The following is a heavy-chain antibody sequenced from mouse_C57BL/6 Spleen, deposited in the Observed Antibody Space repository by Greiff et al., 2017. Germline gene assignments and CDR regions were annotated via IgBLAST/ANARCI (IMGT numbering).Heavy chain of an antibody. J-gene: IGHJ2*01. CDR1: GYTFTSYW. CDR2: IYPGNSDT. Sequence: VQLQQSGTVLARPGASVKMSCKTSGYTFTSYWMHWVKQRPGQGLEWIGAIYPGNSDTSYNQKFKGKAKLTAVTSASTAYMELSSLTNEDSAVYYCSTVYYSNYGYFDDWGQGTTLTVSS. D-gene: IGHD2-5*01. CDR3: STVYYSNYGYFDD. V-gene: IGHV1-5*01.